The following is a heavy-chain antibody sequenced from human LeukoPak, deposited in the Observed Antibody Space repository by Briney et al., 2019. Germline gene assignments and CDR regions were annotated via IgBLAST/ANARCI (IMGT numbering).Heavy chain of an antibody. D-gene: IGHD3-22*01. CDR2: IYYSGST. J-gene: IGHJ4*02. Sequence: SEILSLTCTVSGGSISSYYWSWIRQPPGKGLEWIGYIYYSGSTNYNPSLKSRVTISGDTSKNQFSLRLSSVTAADTAVYYCARASYSYDINGWVPFDYWGQGTLVTVSS. CDR3: ARASYSYDINGWVPFDY. V-gene: IGHV4-59*08. CDR1: GGSISSYY.